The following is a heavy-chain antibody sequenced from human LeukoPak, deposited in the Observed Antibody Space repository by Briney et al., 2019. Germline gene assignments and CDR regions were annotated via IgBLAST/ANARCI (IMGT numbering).Heavy chain of an antibody. Sequence: GGSLRLSCAASGFTVSINYMNWVRQAPGKGLEWVSVIYNAVTIHYADSVKGRFTISSDNSKNTVYLQMNSLRAEDTAVYYCILTTVTTSVEYWGQGTLVTVSS. D-gene: IGHD4-17*01. CDR2: IYNAVTI. V-gene: IGHV3-53*01. CDR1: GFTVSINY. J-gene: IGHJ4*02. CDR3: ILTTVTTSVEY.